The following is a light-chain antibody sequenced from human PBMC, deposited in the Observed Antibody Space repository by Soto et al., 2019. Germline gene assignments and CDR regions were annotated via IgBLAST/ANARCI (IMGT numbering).Light chain of an antibody. CDR3: ATWDDTLSGPSWV. V-gene: IGLV1-40*01. J-gene: IGLJ3*02. CDR1: SSNLGAGYD. CDR2: GNR. Sequence: QSVLTQPPSVSGAPGQRVTISCTGTSSNLGAGYDVHWYQQLPGAVPKLVIFGNRNRPSGVPERFSGSKSGTSASLAITGLQAEDEADYYCATWDDTLSGPSWVFGGGTKLTVL.